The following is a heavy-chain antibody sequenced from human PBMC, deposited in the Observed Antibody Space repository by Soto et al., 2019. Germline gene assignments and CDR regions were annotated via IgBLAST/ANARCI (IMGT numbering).Heavy chain of an antibody. Sequence: GGELRLSRAASGLTSSRYRMRGVRQAPGKGLEWVGNIKKDGSEKYYVDSVKGRFTISRDNAKNSLYLQMNSLRAEDTAVYHCARGAMVDYWGQGT. CDR2: IKKDGSEK. V-gene: IGHV3-7*01. CDR1: GLTSSRYR. CDR3: ARGAMVDY. J-gene: IGHJ4*02. D-gene: IGHD5-18*01.